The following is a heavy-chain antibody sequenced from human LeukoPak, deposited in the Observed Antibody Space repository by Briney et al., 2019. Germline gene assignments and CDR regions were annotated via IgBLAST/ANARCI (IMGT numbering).Heavy chain of an antibody. J-gene: IGHJ4*02. CDR1: GGSISTYH. CDR3: ATNSGGTADY. CDR2: IDSSGTT. Sequence: PSETLSLTCTVSGGSISTYHWNWFRQPPGKGLEIIGYIDSSGTTDSNPSLKSRVTISIDTSRNQFSLKLTSVTAADTAVYYCATNSGGTADYWGQGTLVTVSS. V-gene: IGHV4-59*01. D-gene: IGHD1/OR15-1a*01.